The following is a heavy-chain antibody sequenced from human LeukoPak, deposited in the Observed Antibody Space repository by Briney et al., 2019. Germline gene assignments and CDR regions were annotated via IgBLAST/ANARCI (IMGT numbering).Heavy chain of an antibody. CDR3: AKLVGGLPFDL. D-gene: IGHD1-26*01. CDR2: ISSSGSTI. J-gene: IGHJ3*01. CDR1: GFTFSDYY. Sequence: GGSLTLSCAASGFTFSDYYMSWIRQAPGKGLEWVAYISSSGSTIYYADSVKGRFTISRDNDKNSLYLQMNSLRAEDTAVYYCAKLVGGLPFDLWGQGTVVTVSS. V-gene: IGHV3-11*04.